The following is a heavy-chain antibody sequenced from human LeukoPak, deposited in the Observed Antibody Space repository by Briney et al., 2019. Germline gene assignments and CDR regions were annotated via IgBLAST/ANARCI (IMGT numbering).Heavy chain of an antibody. CDR3: ARRSYYFDY. V-gene: IGHV4-59*11. J-gene: IGHJ4*02. CDR1: GGSISSHY. Sequence: PSETLSLTCTVSGGSISSHYWSWTRQPPGKGLEWIGYIYYSGSTNYNPSLKSRVTISVDTSKNQFSLKLSSVTAADTAVYYCARRSYYFDYWGQGTLVTVSS. CDR2: IYYSGST.